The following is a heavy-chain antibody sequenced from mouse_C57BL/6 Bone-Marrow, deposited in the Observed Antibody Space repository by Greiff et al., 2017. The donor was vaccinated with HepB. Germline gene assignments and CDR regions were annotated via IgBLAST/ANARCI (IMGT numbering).Heavy chain of an antibody. D-gene: IGHD1-1*01. CDR2: INPNNGGT. CDR3: APYYYGSSYYAMDY. V-gene: IGHV1-26*01. J-gene: IGHJ4*01. CDR1: GYTFTDYY. Sequence: QLQQSGPELVKPGASVKISCKASGYTFTDYYMNWVKKSHGKSLEWIGDINPNNGGTSYNQKFKGKATLTVDKSSSTAYMELRSLTSEDSAVYYCAPYYYGSSYYAMDYWGQGTSVTVSS.